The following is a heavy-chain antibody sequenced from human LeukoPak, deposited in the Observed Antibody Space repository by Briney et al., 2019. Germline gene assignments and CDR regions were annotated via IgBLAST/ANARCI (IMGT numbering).Heavy chain of an antibody. D-gene: IGHD1-26*01. Sequence: SETLSLTCTVSGASISSGEYYWGWIRQPPGKGLEWIGSIYYSGSTYYNPSLKSRVTISVDTSKNQFSLKLSSVTAADTAVYYCATTTIRLGYWGQGTLVTVSS. CDR3: ATTTIRLGY. J-gene: IGHJ4*02. V-gene: IGHV4-39*07. CDR1: GASISSGEYY. CDR2: IYYSGST.